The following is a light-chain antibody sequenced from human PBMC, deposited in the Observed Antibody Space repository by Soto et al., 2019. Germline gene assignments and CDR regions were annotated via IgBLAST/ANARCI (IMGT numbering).Light chain of an antibody. CDR1: SSHIGSNY. CDR2: RNN. Sequence: QSVLTQPPSASGTPGQRVTISCSGSSSHIGSNYVYWYQQVPGTAPKLLIYRNNQRPSGVPDRFSGSKSGTSASLAISGLWSEDEADYYCAAWDDSLSAYVFGTGTKVTVL. J-gene: IGLJ1*01. CDR3: AAWDDSLSAYV. V-gene: IGLV1-47*03.